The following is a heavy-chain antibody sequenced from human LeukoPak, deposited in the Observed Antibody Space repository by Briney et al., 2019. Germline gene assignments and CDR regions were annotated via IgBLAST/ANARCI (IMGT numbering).Heavy chain of an antibody. V-gene: IGHV3-9*01. J-gene: IGHJ3*02. CDR2: ISWNSGSI. CDR3: AKDRDWSLIRSSASDI. Sequence: GGSLRLSCAASGFTFDDYAMHWVRQAPGKGLEWVSGISWNSGSIGYADSVKGRFTISRDNAKNSLYLQMNSLRAEDTALYYCAKDRDWSLIRSSASDIWGQGTMVTVSS. CDR1: GFTFDDYA. D-gene: IGHD3/OR15-3a*01.